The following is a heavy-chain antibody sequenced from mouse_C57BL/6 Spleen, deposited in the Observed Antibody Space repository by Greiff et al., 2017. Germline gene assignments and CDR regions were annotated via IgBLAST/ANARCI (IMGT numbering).Heavy chain of an antibody. CDR1: GYTFTSYW. J-gene: IGHJ2*01. D-gene: IGHD2-5*01. Sequence: QVQLQQPGAELVRPGSSVKLSCKASGYTFTSYWMHWVKQRPIQGLEWIGNIDPSDSETHYNQKFKDKATLTVEKSSSTAYMQLSSLTSEDSAVYYFSIDDYSNYLYYFDYWGQGTTLTVSS. CDR2: IDPSDSET. CDR3: SIDDYSNYLYYFDY. V-gene: IGHV1-52*01.